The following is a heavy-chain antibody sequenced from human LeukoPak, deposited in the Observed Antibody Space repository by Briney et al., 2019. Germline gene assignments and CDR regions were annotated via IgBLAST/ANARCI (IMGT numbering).Heavy chain of an antibody. D-gene: IGHD3-22*01. J-gene: IGHJ4*02. V-gene: IGHV3-23*01. Sequence: GGSLRLSCAASGFTFSSYSMNWVRQAPGEGLEWVSGISGSGDNTYYADSVKGRFTISRDNSKNTLYVQVNSLGTEDTAAYYCAKGSYYDSSGSFYFDYWGQGTLVTVSS. CDR1: GFTFSSYS. CDR2: ISGSGDNT. CDR3: AKGSYYDSSGSFYFDY.